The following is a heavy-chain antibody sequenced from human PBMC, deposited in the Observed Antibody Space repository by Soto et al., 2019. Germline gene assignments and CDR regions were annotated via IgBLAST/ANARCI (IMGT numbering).Heavy chain of an antibody. J-gene: IGHJ4*02. CDR1: GITFSSFS. CDR2: ISTSGDKT. Sequence: GGSLRLSCVTSGITFSSFSMSWVRQVPGKGLEWVSGISTSGDKTYYADSVKGRFTLSRDNSKNTLSLQMSSLRAEDTAVYYCAKAYYYDRTGLHHFDYWGQGTLVTVSS. CDR3: AKAYYYDRTGLHHFDY. V-gene: IGHV3-23*01. D-gene: IGHD3-22*01.